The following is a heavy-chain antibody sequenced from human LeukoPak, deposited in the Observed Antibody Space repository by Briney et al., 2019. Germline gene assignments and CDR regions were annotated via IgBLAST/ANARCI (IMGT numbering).Heavy chain of an antibody. CDR3: ARAVGATHFDY. Sequence: GASVKVSCKASGYTFTSYDINWVRQATGQGLEWMGWMNPNSGNTGYAQKFQGRVTITADKSTSTAYMELSSLRSEDTAVYYCARAVGATHFDYWGQGTLVTVSS. D-gene: IGHD1-26*01. CDR2: MNPNSGNT. J-gene: IGHJ4*02. V-gene: IGHV1-8*01. CDR1: GYTFTSYD.